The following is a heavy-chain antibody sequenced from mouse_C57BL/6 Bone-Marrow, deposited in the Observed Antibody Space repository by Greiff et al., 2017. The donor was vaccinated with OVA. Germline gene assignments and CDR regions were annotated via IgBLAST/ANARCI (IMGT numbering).Heavy chain of an antibody. D-gene: IGHD2-1*01. CDR2: IDPEDGDT. Sequence: EVQLVESGAELVRPGASVKLSCTASGFTFKDYYMHWVKQRPEQGLEWLGRIDPEDGDTDYAPQFQGKATMTADTSSNTASLQLSSLTSEDTAVYYCTTPYGNCGMDYWGQGTSVTVSS. V-gene: IGHV14-1*01. CDR1: GFTFKDYY. CDR3: TTPYGNCGMDY. J-gene: IGHJ4*01.